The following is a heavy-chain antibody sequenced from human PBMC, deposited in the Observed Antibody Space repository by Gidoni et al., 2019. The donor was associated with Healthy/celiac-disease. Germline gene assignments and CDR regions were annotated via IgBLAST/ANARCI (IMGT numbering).Heavy chain of an antibody. CDR1: GGTFSSYA. CDR2: IIPIFGTA. D-gene: IGHD1-26*01. J-gene: IGHJ3*02. Sequence: ASGGTFSSYAISWVRQAPGQGLEWMGGIIPIFGTANYAQKFQGRVTITADESTSTAYMELSSLRSEDTAVYYCARAGVGATTCPEPDCHDAFDIWGQGTMVTVSS. V-gene: IGHV1-69*01. CDR3: ARAGVGATTCPEPDCHDAFDI.